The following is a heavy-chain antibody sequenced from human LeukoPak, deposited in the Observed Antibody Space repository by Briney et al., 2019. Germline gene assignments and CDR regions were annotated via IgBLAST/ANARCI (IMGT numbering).Heavy chain of an antibody. J-gene: IGHJ4*02. Sequence: PSETLSLTCTVSGGSISSGDYYWSWIRQPPGKGLEWIGYIYYSGSTYYNPSLKSRVTISVDTSKNQFSLKLSSVTAADTAVYYCARTRSSTWHLLDYWGQGTLVTVSS. CDR1: GGSISSGDYY. CDR3: ARTRSSTWHLLDY. D-gene: IGHD6-13*01. V-gene: IGHV4-30-4*01. CDR2: IYYSGST.